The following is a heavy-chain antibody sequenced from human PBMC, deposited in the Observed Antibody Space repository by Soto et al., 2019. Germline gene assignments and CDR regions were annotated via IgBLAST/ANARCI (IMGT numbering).Heavy chain of an antibody. J-gene: IGHJ5*02. Sequence: ASVKVSCKASGYTFTSYAMHWVRQAPGQRLEWMGWINAGNGNTKYSQKFQGRVTITRDTSASTAYMELSSLRSEDTAVYYCARESITMVRGVIGLNRFDTWGQGTLVTVS. V-gene: IGHV1-3*01. CDR2: INAGNGNT. CDR3: ARESITMVRGVIGLNRFDT. CDR1: GYTFTSYA. D-gene: IGHD3-10*01.